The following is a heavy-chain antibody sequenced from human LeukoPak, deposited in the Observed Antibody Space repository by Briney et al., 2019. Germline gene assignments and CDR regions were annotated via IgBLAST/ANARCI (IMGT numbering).Heavy chain of an antibody. CDR1: GASIRTSY. CDR2: IHNRGTS. J-gene: IGHJ4*02. D-gene: IGHD4-23*01. CDR3: ALWRGYGGYFDY. Sequence: SETLSLTCTVSGASIRTSYWSWIWQPPGKGLEWLGSIHNRGTSNYKSSLKGRLTISGDTSKNQFSLKLNSVTAADTAVYYCALWRGYGGYFDYWGQGSLVTVSS. V-gene: IGHV4-59*01.